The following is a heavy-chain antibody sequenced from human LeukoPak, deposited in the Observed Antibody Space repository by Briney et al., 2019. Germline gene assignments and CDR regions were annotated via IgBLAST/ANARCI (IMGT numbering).Heavy chain of an antibody. CDR1: GFTFSSYA. V-gene: IGHV3-23*01. CDR3: ANHYYDSSGYPRGAYYFDY. D-gene: IGHD3-22*01. J-gene: IGHJ4*02. CDR2: ISGSGGST. Sequence: GGSLRLSCAASGFTFSSYAMSWVRQAPGKGLEWVSAISGSGGSTYSADSVKGRFTISRDNSKNTLYLQMNSLRAEDTAVYYCANHYYDSSGYPRGAYYFDYWGQGTLVTVSS.